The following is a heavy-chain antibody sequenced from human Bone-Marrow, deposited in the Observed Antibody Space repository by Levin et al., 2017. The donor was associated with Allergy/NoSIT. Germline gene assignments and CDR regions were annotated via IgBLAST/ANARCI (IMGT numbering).Heavy chain of an antibody. D-gene: IGHD2-2*01. CDR1: LLLLLPPLLL. Sequence: SFPTLFKPTPTPPPTFPFSLLLLLPPLLLFPLHLPPPFTALSFLALIYFHYDRHYSPSLKSRLTVTKDTSKNQVVLTMTNMDPMDTATYYCAQEPASAGHRYLHNWGQGTLVTVSS. CDR3: AQEPASAGHRYLHN. V-gene: IGHV2-5*01. J-gene: IGHJ1*01. CDR2: IYFHYDR.